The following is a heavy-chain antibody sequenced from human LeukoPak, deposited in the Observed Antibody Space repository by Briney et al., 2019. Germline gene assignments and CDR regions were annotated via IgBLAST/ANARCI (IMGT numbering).Heavy chain of an antibody. D-gene: IGHD3-22*01. V-gene: IGHV1-69*13. CDR1: GGTFSSYV. J-gene: IGHJ4*02. CDR3: ARSGMIVVAYFDY. CDR2: IIPIFGTA. Sequence: RASVKVSCKASGGTFSSYVISWVRQAPGQGLEWMGGIIPIFGTANYAQKFQGRVTITADESTSTAYMELSSLRSEDTAVYYCARSGMIVVAYFDYWGQGTLVTVSS.